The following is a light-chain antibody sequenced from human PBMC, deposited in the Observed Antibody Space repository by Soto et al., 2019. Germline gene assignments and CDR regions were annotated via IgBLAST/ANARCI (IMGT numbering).Light chain of an antibody. CDR2: GAS. CDR3: QQYNKWPRT. Sequence: EIVLTQSPGTLSLSPGERATLSCKTSQSRGSNFLAWYQQKPGQAPRLLIYGASTRAAIIPARFSGSGSGTEFTLTISSLQSEDFAVYYCQQYNKWPRTFGQGTKVDVK. J-gene: IGKJ1*01. V-gene: IGKV3-15*01. CDR1: QSRGSN.